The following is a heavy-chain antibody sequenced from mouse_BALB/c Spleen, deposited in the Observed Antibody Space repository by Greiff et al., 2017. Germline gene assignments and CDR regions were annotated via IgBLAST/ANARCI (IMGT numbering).Heavy chain of an antibody. Sequence: VQLKESGPELVKPGASVKMSCKASGYTFTSYVMHWVKQKPGQGLEWIGYINPYNDGTKYNEKFKGKATLTSDKSSSTAYMELSSLTSEDSAVYYCARGISWYYFDYWGQGTTLTVSS. J-gene: IGHJ2*01. D-gene: IGHD3-1*01. CDR1: GYTFTSYV. V-gene: IGHV1-14*01. CDR3: ARGISWYYFDY. CDR2: INPYNDGT.